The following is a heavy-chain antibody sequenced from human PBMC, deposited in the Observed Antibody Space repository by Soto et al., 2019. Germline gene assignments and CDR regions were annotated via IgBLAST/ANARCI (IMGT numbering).Heavy chain of an antibody. D-gene: IGHD3-10*01. CDR2: IYSGGST. CDR1: GFTVSSNY. CDR3: ARAGHYGSGSYYSWLDY. Sequence: EVQLVETGGGLIQPGGSLRLSCAASGFTVSSNYMSWVRQAPGKGLEWVSVIYSGGSTYYAASVKGRFTISRDKSKNTLELQMNSVRAKDTAVYYYARAGHYGSGSYYSWLDYWGQGTLVTVSS. J-gene: IGHJ4*02. V-gene: IGHV3-53*02.